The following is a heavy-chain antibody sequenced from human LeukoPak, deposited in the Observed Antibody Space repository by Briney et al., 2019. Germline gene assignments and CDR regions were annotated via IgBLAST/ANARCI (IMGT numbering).Heavy chain of an antibody. Sequence: GGSLRLSCAASGFTFSSYSMNWVRQAPGKGLEWVSSISSSSSYIYYADSVKGRFTISRDNAKNSLYLQMNSLRAEDTAVYYCASMYYGSGSYLIPIGYWGQGTLVTVSS. J-gene: IGHJ4*02. D-gene: IGHD3-10*01. CDR2: ISSSSSYI. V-gene: IGHV3-21*01. CDR3: ASMYYGSGSYLIPIGY. CDR1: GFTFSSYS.